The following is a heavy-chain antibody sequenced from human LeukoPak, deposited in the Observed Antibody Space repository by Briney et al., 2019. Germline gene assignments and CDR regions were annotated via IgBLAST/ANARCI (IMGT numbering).Heavy chain of an antibody. CDR3: ARGTIGIAVAAT. Sequence: ASVKVSCKASGYTFTSYDINWVRQATGQGLEWMGRMNPNSGNTGYAQKFQGRVTMTRNTSISTAYMELSSLRSEDTAVYYCARGTIGIAVAATWGQGTLVTVSS. V-gene: IGHV1-8*01. D-gene: IGHD6-19*01. CDR2: MNPNSGNT. J-gene: IGHJ5*02. CDR1: GYTFTSYD.